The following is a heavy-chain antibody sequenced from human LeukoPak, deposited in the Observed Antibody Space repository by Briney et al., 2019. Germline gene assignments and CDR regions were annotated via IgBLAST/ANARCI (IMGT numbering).Heavy chain of an antibody. V-gene: IGHV1-2*02. CDR3: ARDPSTVVVTPQVFDY. CDR1: GYAFTGYY. J-gene: IGHJ4*02. Sequence: ASVKVSCKASGYAFTGYYMHWVRQAPGQGLEWMGWINPNSGGTNYAQEFQGRVTMTRDTSISTAYMELSRLRSDDTAVYYCARDPSTVVVTPQVFDYWGQGTLATVSS. CDR2: INPNSGGT. D-gene: IGHD2-21*02.